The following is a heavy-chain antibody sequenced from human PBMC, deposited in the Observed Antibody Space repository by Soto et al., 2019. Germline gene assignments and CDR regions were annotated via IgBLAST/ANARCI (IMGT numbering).Heavy chain of an antibody. CDR1: GGTFSSYA. CDR2: IIPIFGTA. V-gene: IGHV1-69*01. D-gene: IGHD1-7*01. CDR3: ARGGVSLELRYLGY. J-gene: IGHJ4*02. Sequence: QVQLVQSGAEVKKPGSSVKVSCKASGGTFSSYAISWVRQAPGQGLEWMGGIIPIFGTANYAQKFQGRVPITADESSSTGYIELSSLRSEDTAVYYCARGGVSLELRYLGYWGQGTLVTVSS.